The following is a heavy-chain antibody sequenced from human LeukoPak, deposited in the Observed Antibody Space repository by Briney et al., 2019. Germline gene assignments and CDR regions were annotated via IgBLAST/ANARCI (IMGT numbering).Heavy chain of an antibody. J-gene: IGHJ3*01. CDR1: GFTFDDYA. D-gene: IGHD5-24*01. Sequence: PGGSLRLSCAASGFTFDDYAMDWVRQVPGGGLEWVSGISWNSGSIGYADSVKGRFTISRDNAKNSLYLQMNSLKVEDTAVYYCTCDLDRSDGLWGQGTMVTVSS. CDR2: ISWNSGSI. CDR3: TCDLDRSDGL. V-gene: IGHV3-9*01.